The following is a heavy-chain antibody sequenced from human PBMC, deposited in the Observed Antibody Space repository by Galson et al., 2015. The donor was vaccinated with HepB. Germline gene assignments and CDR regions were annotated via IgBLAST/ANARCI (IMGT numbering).Heavy chain of an antibody. CDR2: ISYDGSNK. V-gene: IGHV3-30-3*01. CDR1: GFTFSSYA. J-gene: IGHJ3*02. Sequence: SLRLSCAASGFTFSSYAMHWVRQAPGKGLEWVAVISYDGSNKYYADSVKGRFTISRDNSKNTPYLQMNSLRAEDTAVYYCAREYYYDSSGYPDAFDIWGQGTMVTVSS. D-gene: IGHD3-22*01. CDR3: AREYYYDSSGYPDAFDI.